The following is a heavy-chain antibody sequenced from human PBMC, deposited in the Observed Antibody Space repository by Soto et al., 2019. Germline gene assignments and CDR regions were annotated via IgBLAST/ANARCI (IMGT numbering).Heavy chain of an antibody. CDR3: AKDWEFDWPNYYFDY. CDR1: GFTFSSYA. J-gene: IGHJ4*02. D-gene: IGHD3-9*01. CDR2: ISGDGSST. Sequence: VGSLRLSCAASGFTFSSYAMSWVSQAPGKGLEWVSAISGDGSSTYFADSGKGRFTISRDNSKNTLYLQMNSLRAEDTAVYYCAKDWEFDWPNYYFDYWGQGTLVTVS. V-gene: IGHV3-23*01.